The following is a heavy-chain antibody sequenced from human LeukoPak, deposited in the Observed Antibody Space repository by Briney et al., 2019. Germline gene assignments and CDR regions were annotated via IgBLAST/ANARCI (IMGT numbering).Heavy chain of an antibody. CDR3: ARADSSPNRGGYYYYYYMDV. Sequence: GGSLRLSCAASGFTVSSNYMSWVRQAPGKGLEWVSYISSSSSTIYYADSVKGRFTNSRDNAKNSLYLQMNSLRAEDTAVYYCARADSSPNRGGYYYYYYMDVWGKGTTVTVSS. V-gene: IGHV3-11*04. J-gene: IGHJ6*03. D-gene: IGHD3-22*01. CDR1: GFTVSSNY. CDR2: ISSSSSTI.